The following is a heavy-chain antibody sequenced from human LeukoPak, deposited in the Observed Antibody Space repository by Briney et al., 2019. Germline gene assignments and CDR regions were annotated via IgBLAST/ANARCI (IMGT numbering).Heavy chain of an antibody. Sequence: ASVKVSCKVAGYTLIQLAVHWVRQAPGKGREWMGGFNPENGEIIYAQSLEGRVAMTEDTSKDTAYMELSSLRSEDTAVYYCATEGSISASGFDSWGQGTLVTVSS. V-gene: IGHV1-24*01. D-gene: IGHD2-2*01. J-gene: IGHJ4*02. CDR3: ATEGSISASGFDS. CDR1: GYTLIQLA. CDR2: FNPENGEI.